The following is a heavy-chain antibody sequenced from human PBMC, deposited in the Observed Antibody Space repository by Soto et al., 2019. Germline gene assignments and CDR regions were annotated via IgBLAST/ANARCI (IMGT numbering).Heavy chain of an antibody. CDR2: ISSSSSTI. Sequence: GGSLRLSCAASGFTFSSYSMNWVRQAPGKGLEWVSYISSSSSTIYYADSVKGRFTISRDNAKNSLYLQMNSLRAEDTAVYYCARDNYDFWSGSKVAFDYWGQGTLVTVSS. V-gene: IGHV3-48*01. J-gene: IGHJ4*02. D-gene: IGHD3-3*01. CDR3: ARDNYDFWSGSKVAFDY. CDR1: GFTFSSYS.